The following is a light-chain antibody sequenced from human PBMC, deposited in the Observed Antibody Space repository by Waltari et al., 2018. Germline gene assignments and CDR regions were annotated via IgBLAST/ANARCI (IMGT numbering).Light chain of an antibody. V-gene: IGLV2-23*02. J-gene: IGLJ2*01. CDR1: SSAVGNYNR. CDR3: SSYAGSSKGV. Sequence: QSALTQPASASGSPGQSITIPCTGTSSAVGNYNRVSWYQQHPGKAPKLMMYAVSKRPSGVSDRFSGSKSGDMASLTISGLQPEDEAEYFCSSYAGSSKGVFGGGTKVTVL. CDR2: AVS.